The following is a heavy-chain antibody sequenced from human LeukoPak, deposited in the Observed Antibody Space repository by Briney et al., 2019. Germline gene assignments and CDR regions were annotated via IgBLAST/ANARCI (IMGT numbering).Heavy chain of an antibody. D-gene: IGHD6-19*01. J-gene: IGHJ5*02. Sequence: GESLKISCQVSGYTFISYWIGWVRQMPGKGLGWMGIIYPGDSDTRYSPSFQGQVTISADKSISTAYLQWSSLKASDTAMYYCATAISGWYFGTWGQGTLVTVSS. CDR3: ATAISGWYFGT. CDR2: IYPGDSDT. V-gene: IGHV5-51*01. CDR1: GYTFISYW.